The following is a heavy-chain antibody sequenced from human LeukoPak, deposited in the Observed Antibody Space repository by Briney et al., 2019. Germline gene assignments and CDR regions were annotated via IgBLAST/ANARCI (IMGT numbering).Heavy chain of an antibody. V-gene: IGHV3-23*01. CDR1: GFTFNDFA. J-gene: IGHJ3*01. CDR3: AKNLGPFDV. D-gene: IGHD3-16*01. Sequence: SGGSLRLSCAASGFTFNDFAMTWVRQAPGKGLEWVSSIGDAGTYYEDSVKGRFTISRDNSKNMLYLQLNSLRAGDTAMYYCAKNLGPFDVRGQGTMVTVSS. CDR2: IGDAGT.